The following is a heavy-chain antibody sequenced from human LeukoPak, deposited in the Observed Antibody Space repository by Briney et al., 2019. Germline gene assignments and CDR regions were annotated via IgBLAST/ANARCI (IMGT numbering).Heavy chain of an antibody. J-gene: IGHJ4*02. CDR1: GGSISSYY. CDR2: IYYSGST. V-gene: IGHV4-59*12. Sequence: SETLSLTRTVSGGSISSYYWSWIRQPPGKGLEWIGYIYYSGSTNYNPSLKSRVTISVDTSKNQFSLKLSSVTAADTAVYYCARTYCSGGSCFYPFDYWGQGTLVTVSS. CDR3: ARTYCSGGSCFYPFDY. D-gene: IGHD2-15*01.